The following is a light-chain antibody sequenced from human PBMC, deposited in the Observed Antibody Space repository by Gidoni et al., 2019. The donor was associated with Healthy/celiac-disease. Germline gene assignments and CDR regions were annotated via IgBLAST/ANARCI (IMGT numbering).Light chain of an antibody. CDR1: QSVSSY. Sequence: EIVLNQSPATLSLSPGERATLSCRASQSVSSYLAWYQQKPGQAPRLLIYDASKRATGIPARFSGSGSGTDFTLTISSLEPEDFAVYYCQQRSNWPLMYTFGQGTKLEIK. V-gene: IGKV3-11*01. CDR2: DAS. CDR3: QQRSNWPLMYT. J-gene: IGKJ2*01.